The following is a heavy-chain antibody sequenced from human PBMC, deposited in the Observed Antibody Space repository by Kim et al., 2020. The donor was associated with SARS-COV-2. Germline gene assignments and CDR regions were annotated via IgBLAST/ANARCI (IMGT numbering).Heavy chain of an antibody. CDR3: ARDLGTFGGNSYFDY. V-gene: IGHV3-21*01. D-gene: IGHD2-21*02. Sequence: GGSLRLSCAASGFTFSSYSMNWVRQDPGKGLEWVSSISSSSTYIYYADSLKGRFTISRDNAKNSLYLQMNSLRAEDTAVYYCARDLGTFGGNSYFDYWGQGTLVTVSS. CDR2: ISSSSTYI. J-gene: IGHJ4*02. CDR1: GFTFSSYS.